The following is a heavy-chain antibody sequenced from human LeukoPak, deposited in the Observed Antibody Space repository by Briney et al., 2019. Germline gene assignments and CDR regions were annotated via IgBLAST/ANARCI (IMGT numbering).Heavy chain of an antibody. CDR3: ARDTGGIVVVPAAIGH. J-gene: IGHJ4*02. V-gene: IGHV1-2*02. Sequence: ASVKVSCKASGYTFTGYYMHWVRQAPGQGLEWMGWINPNSGGTNYAQKFQGRVTMTRDTSISTAYMELSRLRSDDTAVYYCARDTGGIVVVPAAIGHWGQGTLVTVSS. CDR2: INPNSGGT. D-gene: IGHD2-2*02. CDR1: GYTFTGYY.